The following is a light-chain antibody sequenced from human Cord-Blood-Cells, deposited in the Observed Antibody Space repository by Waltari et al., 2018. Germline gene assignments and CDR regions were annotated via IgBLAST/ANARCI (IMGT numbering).Light chain of an antibody. Sequence: EIVLTQSPATLSLSPVERATLSCRASQSVSSYLAWYQQQPGQSPRLLIYDASNRAPGIPARFSGSGSGTDFTLTISSLEPEDFAVYYCQQRSNWPPFTFGPGTKVDIK. V-gene: IGKV3-11*01. J-gene: IGKJ3*01. CDR2: DAS. CDR3: QQRSNWPPFT. CDR1: QSVSSY.